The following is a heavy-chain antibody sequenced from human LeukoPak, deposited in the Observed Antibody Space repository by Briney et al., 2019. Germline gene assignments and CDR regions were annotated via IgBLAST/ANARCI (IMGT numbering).Heavy chain of an antibody. CDR3: ARVKHYYYDSSGYLPLPYYFDY. V-gene: IGHV4-39*07. CDR1: GGSISSSSYY. D-gene: IGHD3-22*01. Sequence: SETLSLTCTVSGGSISSSSYYWGWIRQPPGKGLEWIGSIYYSGSTYYNPSLKSRVTISVDTSKNQFSLKLSSVTAADTAVYYCARVKHYYYDSSGYLPLPYYFDYWGQGTLVTVSS. CDR2: IYYSGST. J-gene: IGHJ4*02.